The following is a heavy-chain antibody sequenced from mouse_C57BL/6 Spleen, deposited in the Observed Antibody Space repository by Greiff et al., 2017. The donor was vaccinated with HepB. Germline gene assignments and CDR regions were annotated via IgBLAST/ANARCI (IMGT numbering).Heavy chain of an antibody. CDR1: GYAFSSYW. V-gene: IGHV1-80*01. J-gene: IGHJ4*01. CDR3: ERRGYSNYDAMDY. CDR2: IYPGDGDT. D-gene: IGHD2-5*01. Sequence: VQLQQSGAELVKPGASVKISCKASGYAFSSYWMNWVKQRPGKGLEWIGQIYPGDGDTNYNGKFKGKATLTADKSSSTAYMQLSSLTSEDSAVYFCERRGYSNYDAMDYWGQGTSVTVSS.